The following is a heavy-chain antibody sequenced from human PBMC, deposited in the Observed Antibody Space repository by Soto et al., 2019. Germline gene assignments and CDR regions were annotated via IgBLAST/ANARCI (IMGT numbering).Heavy chain of an antibody. CDR1: GYTFNTYG. V-gene: IGHV1-18*01. Sequence: QVQLVQSGAEVKKPGASVRVFCKSSGYTFNTYGINWLRQAPGQGLEWMGRISTHTGDGNYAQRFQGRVTLTADTTTSTVYVALRSRLADSTAIAYCALCLPAWKIGDSETFVDYWGRGTQVSVS. J-gene: IGHJ4*02. D-gene: IGHD3-10*01. CDR3: ALCLPAWKIGDSETFVDY. CDR2: ISTHTGDG.